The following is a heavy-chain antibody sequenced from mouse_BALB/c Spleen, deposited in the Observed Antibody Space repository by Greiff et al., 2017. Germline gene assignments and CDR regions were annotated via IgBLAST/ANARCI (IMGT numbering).Heavy chain of an antibody. D-gene: IGHD2-14*01. CDR3: ARRDYRYDYAMDY. Sequence: LQQPGSELVRPGASVKLSCKASGYTFTSYWMHWVKQRPGQGLEWIGNIYPGSGSTNYDEKFKGKATLTIDTSSSTAYMQLSSLTSEDSAVYFCARRDYRYDYAMDYWGQGTSVTVSS. J-gene: IGHJ4*01. CDR2: IYPGSGST. CDR1: GYTFTSYW. V-gene: IGHV1S22*01.